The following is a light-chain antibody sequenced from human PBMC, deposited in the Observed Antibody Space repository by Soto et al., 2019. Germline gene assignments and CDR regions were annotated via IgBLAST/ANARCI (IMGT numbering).Light chain of an antibody. CDR3: QQYNNWPRT. CDR2: DAS. Sequence: DIVMTQSPATLSVSPGERATLSCRASQSVTTNLAWYQQTPAQAPRLLIYDASTRATGIPARFSGSGSGTEFTLTISSLQSEDFAIYHCQQYNNWPRTFGQGTKVDIK. V-gene: IGKV3-15*01. J-gene: IGKJ1*01. CDR1: QSVTTN.